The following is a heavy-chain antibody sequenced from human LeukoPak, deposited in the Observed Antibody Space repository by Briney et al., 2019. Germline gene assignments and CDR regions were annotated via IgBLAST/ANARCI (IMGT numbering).Heavy chain of an antibody. Sequence: PGGSLRLSCAASGFTFSSYGMSWVRQAPGKGLEWLGLITWNGFSTYYADSVRGRFTISRDNSKNSLYLQMNSLSTDDTALYYCAKDYGYSNDWYLIDYWGQGTLVTVSS. V-gene: IGHV3-43D*03. CDR1: GFTFSSYG. CDR2: ITWNGFST. CDR3: AKDYGYSNDWYLIDY. D-gene: IGHD6-19*01. J-gene: IGHJ4*02.